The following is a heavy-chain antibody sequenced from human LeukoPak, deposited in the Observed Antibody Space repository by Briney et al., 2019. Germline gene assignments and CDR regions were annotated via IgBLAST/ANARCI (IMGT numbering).Heavy chain of an antibody. CDR1: GYTFTSYY. D-gene: IGHD3-22*01. V-gene: IGHV1-18*04. CDR2: ISAYNGNT. CDR3: ARGGQWLLLGGLTYYSDY. Sequence: GASVKVSCKASGYTFTSYYMHWVRQAPGQGLEWMGWISAYNGNTNYAQKRQGRVTMTTDTSTNTAYMELRSLRSDDTAVYYCARGGQWLLLGGLTYYSDYWGQGTLVTVSS. J-gene: IGHJ4*02.